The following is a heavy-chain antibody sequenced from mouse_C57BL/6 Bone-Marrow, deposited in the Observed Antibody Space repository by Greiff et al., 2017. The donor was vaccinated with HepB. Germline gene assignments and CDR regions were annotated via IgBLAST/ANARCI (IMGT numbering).Heavy chain of an antibody. V-gene: IGHV1-69*01. Sequence: VQLQQPGAELVMPGASVKLSCKASGYTFTSYWMHWVKQRPGQGLEWIGEIDPSDSYTNYNQKFKGKSTLTVDKSSSTAYMQLSSLTSDDSAVYYCARGRQLRLRYFDVWGTGTTVTVSS. J-gene: IGHJ1*03. D-gene: IGHD3-2*02. CDR1: GYTFTSYW. CDR3: ARGRQLRLRYFDV. CDR2: IDPSDSYT.